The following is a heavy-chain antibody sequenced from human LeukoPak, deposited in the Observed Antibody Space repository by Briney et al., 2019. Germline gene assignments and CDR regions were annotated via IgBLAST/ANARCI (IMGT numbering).Heavy chain of an antibody. J-gene: IGHJ4*02. CDR2: ISDSRRTI. D-gene: IGHD3-9*01. V-gene: IGHV3-48*02. CDR3: VRDRYTGSFDC. CDR1: GFTFSSYS. Sequence: GGSLRLSCAASGFTFSSYSMNWVRQAPGKGLEWVSFISDSRRTIYYADSVKGRFTISRDNAQNSLFLQMSSLRDEDTAIYYCVRDRYTGSFDCWGQGTPVTVSS.